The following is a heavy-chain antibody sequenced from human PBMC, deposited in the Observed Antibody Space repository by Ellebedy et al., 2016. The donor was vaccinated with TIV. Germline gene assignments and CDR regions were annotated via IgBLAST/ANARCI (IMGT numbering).Heavy chain of an antibody. D-gene: IGHD3-9*01. CDR2: ANLRGYT. J-gene: IGHJ6*03. CDR1: GGSLSGYY. Sequence: MPSETLSLTCAVYGGSLSGYYWSWVRQAPGKALEWIGEANLRGYTNYSPSLQSRVTISVDTSNNQFSLKMTSVTAADTAVYYCAREGPFGPWLRLYYYYYMEVWGQGTTVAVSS. CDR3: AREGPFGPWLRLYYYYYMEV. V-gene: IGHV4-34*01.